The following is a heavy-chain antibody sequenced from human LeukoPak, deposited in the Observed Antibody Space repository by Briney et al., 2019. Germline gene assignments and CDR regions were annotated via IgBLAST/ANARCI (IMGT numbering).Heavy chain of an antibody. Sequence: TLSLTCTVSGGSISSGSYYWSWIRQPAGKGLEWIGRIYTSGSTNYNPSLKSRVTISVDTSKNQFSLKLSSVTAADTAVYYCARLIVGATWDAFDIWGQGTMVTVSS. CDR2: IYTSGST. CDR1: GGSISSGSYY. D-gene: IGHD1-26*01. J-gene: IGHJ3*02. V-gene: IGHV4-61*02. CDR3: ARLIVGATWDAFDI.